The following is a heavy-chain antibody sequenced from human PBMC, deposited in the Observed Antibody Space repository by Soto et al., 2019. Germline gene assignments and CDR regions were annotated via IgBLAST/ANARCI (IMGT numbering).Heavy chain of an antibody. CDR3: ARATYQLLSGNWFDP. J-gene: IGHJ5*02. D-gene: IGHD2-2*01. V-gene: IGHV4-31*03. CDR2: IYYSGST. Sequence: KTSETLSLTCTVSGGSISSGGYYWSWIRQHPGKGLEWIGYIYYSGSTYYNPSLKSRVTISVDTSKNQFSLKLSSVTAADTAVYYCARATYQLLSGNWFDPWGQGTLVTVSS. CDR1: GGSISSGGYY.